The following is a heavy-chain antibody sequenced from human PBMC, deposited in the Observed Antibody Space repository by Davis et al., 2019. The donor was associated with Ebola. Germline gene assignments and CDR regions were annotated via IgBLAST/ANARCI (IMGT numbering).Heavy chain of an antibody. D-gene: IGHD3-22*01. CDR1: GYTFTSYY. CDR3: ARAFWYDSGAYSA. J-gene: IGHJ5*02. V-gene: IGHV1-2*06. Sequence: AASVKVSCKASGYTFTSYYIHWVRQAPGQGLEWMGRINPNTGGTSYAQKFQGRATMTRDTSITTVYMELTSLRSDDTAVYFCARAFWYDSGAYSAWGQGTLVTVSS. CDR2: INPNTGGT.